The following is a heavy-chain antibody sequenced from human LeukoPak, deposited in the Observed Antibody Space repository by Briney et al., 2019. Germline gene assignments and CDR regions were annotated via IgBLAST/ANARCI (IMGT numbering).Heavy chain of an antibody. V-gene: IGHV1-69*13. Sequence: TVKVSCKASGGTFSSYAISWVRQAPGQGLEWMGGIIPIFGTANYAQKFQGRVTITADESTSTAYMELSSLRSEDTAAYYCARMGAQYSSGWYDYWGQGTLVTVSS. J-gene: IGHJ4*02. CDR3: ARMGAQYSSGWYDY. D-gene: IGHD6-19*01. CDR2: IIPIFGTA. CDR1: GGTFSSYA.